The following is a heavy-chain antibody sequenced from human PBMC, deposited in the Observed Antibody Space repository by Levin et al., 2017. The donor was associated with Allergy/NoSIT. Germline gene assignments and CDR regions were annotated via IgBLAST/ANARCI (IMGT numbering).Heavy chain of an antibody. V-gene: IGHV4-59*01. CDR3: ARDRPLTAAAGASDDAFDI. J-gene: IGHJ3*02. CDR1: GGSISSYY. Sequence: SETLSLTCTVSGGSISSYYWSWIRQPPGKGLEWIGYIYIYHSESTNYNPSLKSRVTISVDTSKKQLSLKLTSVTAADTAVYYCARDRPLTAAAGASDDAFDIWGQGTVVTVSS. D-gene: IGHD6-13*01. CDR2: IYIYHSEST.